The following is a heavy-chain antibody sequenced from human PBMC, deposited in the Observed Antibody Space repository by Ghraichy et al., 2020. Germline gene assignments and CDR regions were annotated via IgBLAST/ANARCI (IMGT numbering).Heavy chain of an antibody. CDR3: ARHITIFGVVIPGGMDV. J-gene: IGHJ6*02. V-gene: IGHV4-39*01. D-gene: IGHD3-3*01. CDR1: GGSISSSSYY. CDR2: IYYSGST. Sequence: SETLSLTCTVSGGSISSSSYYWGWIRQPPGKGLEWIGSIYYSGSTYYNPSLKSRVTISVDTSKNQFSLKLSSVTAADTAVYYCARHITIFGVVIPGGMDVWGQGTTVTVSS.